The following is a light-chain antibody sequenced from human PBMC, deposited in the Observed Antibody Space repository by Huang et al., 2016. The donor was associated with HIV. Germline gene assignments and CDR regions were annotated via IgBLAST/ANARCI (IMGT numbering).Light chain of an antibody. CDR2: LAS. CDR1: QSLLYSFNNNNY. V-gene: IGKV4-1*01. Sequence: DIVMTQSPDSLAVSLGERATINCKSTQSLLYSFNNNNYLAWYQQKPGQPPKLLMYLASTRESGVPDRFSGSGSGTDFTLTISSLQAEDVAIYYCQQYYSSPPSFGGGTKVEIK. CDR3: QQYYSSPPS. J-gene: IGKJ4*01.